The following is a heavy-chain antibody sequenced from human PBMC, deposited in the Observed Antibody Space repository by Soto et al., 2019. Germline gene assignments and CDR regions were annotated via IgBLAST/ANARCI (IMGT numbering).Heavy chain of an antibody. CDR3: ARQIYDSSGYYYAY. D-gene: IGHD3-22*01. CDR1: GGSISSSSYY. CDR2: IYSLGNT. J-gene: IGHJ4*02. V-gene: IGHV4-39*01. Sequence: QMQLQESGPGLVKPSETLSLTCTVSGGSISSSSYYWGWIRQPPGQGLEWLGTIYSLGNTYYNPSPKSPVTISVDKSKSQLFLKLSSVTAPDTAVYYCARQIYDSSGYYYAYWGQGTLVTVSS.